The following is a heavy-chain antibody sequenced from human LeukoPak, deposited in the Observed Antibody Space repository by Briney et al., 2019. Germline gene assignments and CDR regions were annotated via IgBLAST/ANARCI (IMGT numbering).Heavy chain of an antibody. CDR2: ISGSGVST. CDR3: ARYSSGWYEGDY. CDR1: GFTFSSYA. V-gene: IGHV3-23*01. Sequence: GGSLRLSCAASGFTFSSYAMSWVRQAPGKGLEWVSAISGSGVSTYYADSVKGRFTISRDNSKNTLYLQMNSLRAEDTAVYYVARYSSGWYEGDYWGQGTLVTVSS. J-gene: IGHJ4*02. D-gene: IGHD6-19*01.